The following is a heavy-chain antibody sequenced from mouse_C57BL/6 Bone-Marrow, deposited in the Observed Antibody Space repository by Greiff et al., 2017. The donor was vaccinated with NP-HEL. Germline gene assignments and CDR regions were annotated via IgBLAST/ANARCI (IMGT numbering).Heavy chain of an antibody. Sequence: VKLMESGPELVKPGASVKISCKASGYAFSSSWMNWVKQRPGKGLEWIGRIYPGDGDTNYNGKFKGKATLTADKSSSTAYMQLSSLTSEDSAVYFCASQFITTVVARPWFAYWGQGTLVTVSA. V-gene: IGHV1-82*01. CDR2: IYPGDGDT. J-gene: IGHJ3*01. CDR3: ASQFITTVVARPWFAY. CDR1: GYAFSSSW. D-gene: IGHD1-1*01.